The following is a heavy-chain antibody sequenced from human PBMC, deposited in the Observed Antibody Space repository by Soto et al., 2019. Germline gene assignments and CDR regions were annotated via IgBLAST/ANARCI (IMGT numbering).Heavy chain of an antibody. V-gene: IGHV4-38-2*02. Sequence: SETLSLTCTVSGYSISSGYYWGWIRQPPGKGLEWIGSIYHSGSTYYNPSLKSRVTISADTSKNQFSQKLSSVTAADTAVYYCASGYSYSSPFDPWGQGTLVTVSS. CDR3: ASGYSYSSPFDP. D-gene: IGHD5-18*01. J-gene: IGHJ5*02. CDR1: GYSISSGYY. CDR2: IYHSGST.